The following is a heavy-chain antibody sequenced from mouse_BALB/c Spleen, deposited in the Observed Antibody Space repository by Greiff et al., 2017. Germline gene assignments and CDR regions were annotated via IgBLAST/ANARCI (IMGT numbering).Heavy chain of an antibody. CDR2: ISSGGSYT. J-gene: IGHJ3*01. V-gene: IGHV5-6-4*01. CDR1: GLTFSSYT. Sequence: EVQVVESGGGLVKPGGSLKLSCAASGLTFSSYTMSWVRQTPEKRLEWVATISSGGSYTYYPDSVKGRFTISRDNAKNTLYLQMSSLKSEDTAMYYCTRDRYDYDEGFAYWGQGTLVTVSA. CDR3: TRDRYDYDEGFAY. D-gene: IGHD2-4*01.